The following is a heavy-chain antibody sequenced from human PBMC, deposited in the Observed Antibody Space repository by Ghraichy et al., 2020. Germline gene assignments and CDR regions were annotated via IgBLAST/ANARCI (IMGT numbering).Heavy chain of an antibody. CDR3: ARGNLTGAYDYVWGSYRIDY. CDR1: GGSFSGYY. J-gene: IGHJ4*02. CDR2: INHSGST. D-gene: IGHD3-16*02. V-gene: IGHV4-34*01. Sequence: SETLSLTCAVYGGSFSGYYWSWIRQPPGKGLEWIGEINHSGSTNYNPSLKSRVTISVDTSKNQFSLKLSSVTAADTAVYYCARGNLTGAYDYVWGSYRIDYWGQGTLVTVSS.